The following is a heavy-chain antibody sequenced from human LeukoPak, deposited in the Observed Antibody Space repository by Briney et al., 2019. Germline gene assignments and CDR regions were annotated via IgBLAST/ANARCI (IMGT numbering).Heavy chain of an antibody. CDR1: GGSISSYY. Sequence: PSETLSLTCTVSGGSISSYYWSWIRQPPGKGLEWIGFIYDSGSTNYNSSLKSRVTMSVDTSKNQFSLKLSSVTAADTAVYYCASSPVVPAAMGVGRPETWGQGTLVTVSS. D-gene: IGHD2-2*01. CDR3: ASSPVVPAAMGVGRPET. J-gene: IGHJ5*02. CDR2: IYDSGST. V-gene: IGHV4-59*12.